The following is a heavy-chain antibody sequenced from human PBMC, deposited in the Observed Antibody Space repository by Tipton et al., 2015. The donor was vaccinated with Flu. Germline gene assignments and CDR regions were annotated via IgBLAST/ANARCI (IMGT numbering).Heavy chain of an antibody. CDR2: VHYSGST. D-gene: IGHD3-10*01. V-gene: IGHV4-39*07. CDR3: AADHYFGSGSYY. CDR1: GGSISSSSYH. J-gene: IGHJ4*02. Sequence: LRLSCTVSGGSISSSSYHWGWIRQPPGMGLEWIGSVHYSGSTYQNPSLESRVTISVDTSKNQFSLRLSSVTAADTAVYFCAADHYFGSGSYYWGQGKMVTVSS.